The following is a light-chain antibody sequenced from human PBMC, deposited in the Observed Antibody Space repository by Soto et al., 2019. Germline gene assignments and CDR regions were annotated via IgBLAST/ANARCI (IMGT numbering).Light chain of an antibody. Sequence: EIVLTQSPATLSVSPGERVTLSCRASQSVDISLAWYQQKPGQAPRLLIYGATTRATDMPGRFSGHGSATEFTLTISSLQSEDYAVYYCQQYRNWPRTFGQGTKVDIK. CDR1: QSVDIS. V-gene: IGKV3-15*01. CDR3: QQYRNWPRT. J-gene: IGKJ1*01. CDR2: GAT.